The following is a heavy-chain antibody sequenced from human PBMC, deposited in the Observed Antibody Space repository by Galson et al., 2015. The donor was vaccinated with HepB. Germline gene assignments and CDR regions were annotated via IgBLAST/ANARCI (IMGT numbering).Heavy chain of an antibody. V-gene: IGHV3-7*03. CDR2: IKQDGSEK. J-gene: IGHJ6*02. CDR1: GFTFSSFW. CDR3: ARVGPGKYYYGLDV. Sequence: SLRLSCAASGFTFSSFWMSWVRQAPGKGLEWVANIKQDGSEKYYVDSVKGRLTISRDNAKNSVYLQLNRLRVEDTAVYYCARVGPGKYYYGLDVWGQGTTVTVSS.